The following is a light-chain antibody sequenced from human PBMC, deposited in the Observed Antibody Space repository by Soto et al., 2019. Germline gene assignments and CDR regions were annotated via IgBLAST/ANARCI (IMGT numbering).Light chain of an antibody. Sequence: QSALTQPASVSGSPGHSITISCTGTSSDVGGYNYVSWYQQNPGKAPKLMIYNVSNRPSGVSNRFSGSKSGNTASLTISGLQAEDEADYYCSSYTSSNTVLFGGGTKLTVL. J-gene: IGLJ2*01. V-gene: IGLV2-14*01. CDR3: SSYTSSNTVL. CDR1: SSDVGGYNY. CDR2: NVS.